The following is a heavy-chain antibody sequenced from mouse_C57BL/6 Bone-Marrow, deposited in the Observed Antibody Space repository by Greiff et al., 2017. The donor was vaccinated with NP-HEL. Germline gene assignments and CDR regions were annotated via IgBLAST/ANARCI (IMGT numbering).Heavy chain of an antibody. V-gene: IGHV5-4*01. Sequence: EVKLMESGGGLVKPGGSLKLSCAASGFTFSSYAMSWVRQTPEKRLEWVATISDGGSYTYYTDNVKGRFTISRDNAKNNLYLQMSHLKSEDTAMYYCAREDNWDVYWGQGTTLTVSS. D-gene: IGHD4-1*01. CDR3: AREDNWDVY. J-gene: IGHJ2*01. CDR2: ISDGGSYT. CDR1: GFTFSSYA.